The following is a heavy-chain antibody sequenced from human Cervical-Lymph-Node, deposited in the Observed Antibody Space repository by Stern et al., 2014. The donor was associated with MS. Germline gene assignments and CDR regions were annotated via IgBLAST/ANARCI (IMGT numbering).Heavy chain of an antibody. CDR2: MSSSADVI. CDR3: ARAPGSYDDS. Sequence: QVQLVQSGGGLVKPGGSLRLSCAASGFKFDDYYMTWIRQAPGKGLEWFAYMSSSADVILYAVSVSGRFTISRDNAKNSLDLQMSSLRVEDTAVYFCARAPGSYDDSWGRGTSVTVSS. J-gene: IGHJ5*01. D-gene: IGHD3-10*01. V-gene: IGHV3-11*01. CDR1: GFKFDDYY.